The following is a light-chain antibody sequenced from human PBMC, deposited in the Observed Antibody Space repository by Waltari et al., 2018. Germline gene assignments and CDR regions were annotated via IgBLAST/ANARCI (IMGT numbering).Light chain of an antibody. CDR1: QSVSNK. CDR3: QQYEQWPPWA. V-gene: IGKV3-15*01. Sequence: EMVLTQSPSTLSVSLGERVTLSCRASQSVSNKMAWYQHNPGHGPSLLIYDASTRATDVPPRFSGSGSGTDFTLTISSLQSEDFAIYYCQQYEQWPPWAFGPGTKVEIK. CDR2: DAS. J-gene: IGKJ1*01.